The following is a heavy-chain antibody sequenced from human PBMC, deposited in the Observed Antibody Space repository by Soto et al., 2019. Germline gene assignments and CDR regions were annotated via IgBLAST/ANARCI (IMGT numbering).Heavy chain of an antibody. CDR1: GDSVSSGTDS. CDR3: ARGYGSGSYWFDF. J-gene: IGHJ4*02. D-gene: IGHD3-10*01. CDR2: IFHSGNT. Sequence: SETLSLTCAVSGDSVSSGTDSWSWIRQPPGKGLEWIGYIFHSGNTNYNPSLRSRVTMSLDRSRNQISLNLTSVTAADTGVYYCARGYGSGSYWFDFWGQGTLVTVSS. V-gene: IGHV4-30-2*01.